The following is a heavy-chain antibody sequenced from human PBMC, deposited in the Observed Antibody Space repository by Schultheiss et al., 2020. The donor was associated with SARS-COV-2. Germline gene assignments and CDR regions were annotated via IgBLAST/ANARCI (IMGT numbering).Heavy chain of an antibody. D-gene: IGHD4-17*01. Sequence: ASVKVSCKASGGTFTSYGISWVRQAPGQGLEWMGWISAYNGNTNYAQKLQGRVTMTTDTSTSTAYMELRSLRYDDTAVYYCARVKVYGDYYYYGMDVWGQGTTVTVSS. CDR2: ISAYNGNT. CDR1: GGTFTSYG. CDR3: ARVKVYGDYYYYGMDV. J-gene: IGHJ6*02. V-gene: IGHV1-18*01.